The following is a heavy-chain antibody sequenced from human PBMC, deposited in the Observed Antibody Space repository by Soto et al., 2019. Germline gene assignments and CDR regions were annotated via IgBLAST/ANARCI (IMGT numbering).Heavy chain of an antibody. CDR1: GGSISSYY. D-gene: IGHD6-6*01. CDR3: ARLMRRASGSSSGPPTYYYMDV. V-gene: IGHV4-59*08. CDR2: IYYSGST. J-gene: IGHJ6*03. Sequence: PSETLSLTCTVSGGSISSYYWSWIRQPPGKGREWIGYIYYSGSTNYNPPLKSRVTISVDTSKNQFSLKLSSVTAADTAVYYCARLMRRASGSSSGPPTYYYMDVWGKGTTVTVSS.